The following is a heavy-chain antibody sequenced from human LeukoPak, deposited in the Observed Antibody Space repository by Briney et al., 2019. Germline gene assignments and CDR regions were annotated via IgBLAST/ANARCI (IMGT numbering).Heavy chain of an antibody. V-gene: IGHV4-4*07. Sequence: PSETLSLTCTVSGGSVGNYYWSWIRQPAGKGLEWIGRVYTSGSTNYNPSLKSRVTISVDTSKNQFSLKLSSVTAADTAVYYCARLPPGWLLSYFDYWGQGTLVTVSS. CDR2: VYTSGST. D-gene: IGHD5-12*01. CDR1: GGSVGNYY. CDR3: ARLPPGWLLSYFDY. J-gene: IGHJ4*02.